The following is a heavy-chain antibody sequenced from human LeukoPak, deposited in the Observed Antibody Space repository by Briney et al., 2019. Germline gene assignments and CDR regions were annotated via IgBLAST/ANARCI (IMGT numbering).Heavy chain of an antibody. CDR1: GSSFTSYW. J-gene: IGHJ6*03. Sequence: GESLQISCQGSGSSFTSYWIGWVRQLPGKGLEWMGIIYPGDSDTRYSPSFQGQVTISADKSISTAYLQWSSLKASDTAMYYCARLIGGGGPYYYYMDVWGKGTTVTVSS. CDR2: IYPGDSDT. CDR3: ARLIGGGGPYYYYMDV. D-gene: IGHD2/OR15-2a*01. V-gene: IGHV5-51*01.